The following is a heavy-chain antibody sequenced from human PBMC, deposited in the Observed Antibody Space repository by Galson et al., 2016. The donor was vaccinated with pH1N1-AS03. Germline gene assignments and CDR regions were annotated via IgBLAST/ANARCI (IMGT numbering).Heavy chain of an antibody. CDR2: INPNSGGT. V-gene: IGHV1-2*02. CDR1: GYTFTGYY. Sequence: QSGAEVKEPGQSLRISCKASGYTFTGYYIHWVRQAPGQGLEWMGWINPNSGGTNSAQKFQGRVTMTRDTSISTAYMDLSRLRSDATAVYYCARGSDSSNGYYYGMDVWGQGTTVTVSS. CDR3: ARGSDSSNGYYYGMDV. J-gene: IGHJ6*02. D-gene: IGHD6-13*01.